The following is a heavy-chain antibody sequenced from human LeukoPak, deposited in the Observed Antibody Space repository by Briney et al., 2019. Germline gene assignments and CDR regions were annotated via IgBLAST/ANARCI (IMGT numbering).Heavy chain of an antibody. Sequence: PGGSLRLSCAASGFTFSTYAMSWVRQAPGKGLEWVSAISNTTYYADSVKGRFTISRDNSKNTLYLQMNSLRAEDTAVYYCAKVSDSSGYYYVLPDYWGQGTLVTVSS. D-gene: IGHD3-22*01. V-gene: IGHV3-23*01. CDR3: AKVSDSSGYYYVLPDY. J-gene: IGHJ4*02. CDR1: GFTFSTYA. CDR2: ISNTT.